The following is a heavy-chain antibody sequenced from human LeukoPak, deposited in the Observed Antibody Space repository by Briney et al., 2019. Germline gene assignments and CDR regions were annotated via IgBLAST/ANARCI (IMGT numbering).Heavy chain of an antibody. CDR2: IYYSGCT. J-gene: IGHJ4*02. D-gene: IGHD3-22*01. CDR3: ARVGYYYDSSGYYSPYYYFDY. Sequence: SETLSLTCTVSGGSISSSSYYWGWIRQPPGKELEWIGSIYYSGCTYYNPSLKSRVTISVDTSKNQFSLKLSSVTAADTAVYYCARVGYYYDSSGYYSPYYYFDYWGQGTLVTVSS. CDR1: GGSISSSSYY. V-gene: IGHV4-39*07.